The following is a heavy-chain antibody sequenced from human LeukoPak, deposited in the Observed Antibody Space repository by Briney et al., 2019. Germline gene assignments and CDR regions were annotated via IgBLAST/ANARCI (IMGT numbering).Heavy chain of an antibody. Sequence: PSETLSLTCTVSGGSISSSSYYWGWIRQPPGKGLEWIGSIYYSGSTYYNPSLKSRVTISVDTSKNQFSLKLSSVTAADTAVYYCARAVRGIWFGPWGQGTLVTVSS. J-gene: IGHJ5*02. D-gene: IGHD3-16*01. V-gene: IGHV4-39*01. CDR1: GGSISSSSYY. CDR3: ARAVRGIWFGP. CDR2: IYYSGST.